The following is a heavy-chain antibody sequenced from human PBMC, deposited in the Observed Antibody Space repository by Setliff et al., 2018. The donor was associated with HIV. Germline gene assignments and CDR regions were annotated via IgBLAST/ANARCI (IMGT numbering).Heavy chain of an antibody. V-gene: IGHV4-61*02. CDR3: ARDKDGFDI. CDR1: GGSITSGSYY. Sequence: SETLSLTCTVSGGSITSGSYYWSWIRQPAGKGLEWIGRIYSNGRTTHNPSLKSRVTISRDTSENQFSLRLSSVTAADTAVYYCARDKDGFDIWGQGTMVTVSS. D-gene: IGHD2-15*01. CDR2: IYSNGRT. J-gene: IGHJ3*02.